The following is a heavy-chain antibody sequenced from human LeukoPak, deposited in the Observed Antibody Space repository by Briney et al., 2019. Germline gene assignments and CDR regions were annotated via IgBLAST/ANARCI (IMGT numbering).Heavy chain of an antibody. V-gene: IGHV1-8*01. CDR3: VRDGEGVAISVNYWFDP. J-gene: IGHJ5*02. CDR2: MNPNNGNT. Sequence: GASVKVSCKASGFTFTSYDINWVRQASGQGLEWMGWMNPNNGNTGYAQKFQGRVTMTWDTSISTAYMELRGLRSEDTAVYYCVRDGEGVAISVNYWFDPWGQGTLVTVSS. CDR1: GFTFTSYD. D-gene: IGHD3-10*01.